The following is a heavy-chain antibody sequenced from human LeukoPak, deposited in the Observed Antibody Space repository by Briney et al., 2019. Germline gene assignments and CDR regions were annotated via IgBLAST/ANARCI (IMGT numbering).Heavy chain of an antibody. CDR1: GFTFSSCW. J-gene: IGHJ6*02. CDR2: IKQDGSEK. D-gene: IGHD1-26*01. Sequence: GGSLGLSCAASGFTFSSCWMSWVRRAPGKGLEWVANIKQDGSEKYYVDSVKSRFTISRDNAKNSLYLQMNSLRAEDTAVYYCARGRSYLDVWGQGTTVTV. CDR3: ARGRSYLDV. V-gene: IGHV3-7*05.